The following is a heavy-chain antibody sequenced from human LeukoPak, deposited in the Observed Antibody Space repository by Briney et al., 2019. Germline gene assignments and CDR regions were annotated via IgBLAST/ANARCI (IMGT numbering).Heavy chain of an antibody. J-gene: IGHJ6*02. CDR2: IIPIFGTA. V-gene: IGHV1-69*13. D-gene: IGHD4-23*01. CDR3: ARGVTKLGGNYRRLYYGMDV. CDR1: GYTFTSYA. Sequence: ASVKVSCKASGYTFTSYAMHWVRQAPGQRLEWMGGIIPIFGTANYAQKFQGRVTITADESTSTAYMELSSLRSEDTAVYYCARGVTKLGGNYRRLYYGMDVWGQGTTVTVSS.